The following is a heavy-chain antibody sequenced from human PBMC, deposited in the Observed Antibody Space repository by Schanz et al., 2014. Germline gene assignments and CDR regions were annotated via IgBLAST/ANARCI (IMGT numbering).Heavy chain of an antibody. J-gene: IGHJ4*02. V-gene: IGHV3-23*04. CDR1: GFTFSSYA. D-gene: IGHD2-2*01. CDR2: ISGSGGST. Sequence: EVQLVESGGYLVQPGGSLRLSCAASGFTFSSYAMSWVRQAPGKGLEWVSGISGSGGSTYYADSVKGRFTISRDNSKNTLYLQMNSLRAEDTAVYYCAKDLLYGAPMPLNHLDYWGQGTLVTVSS. CDR3: AKDLLYGAPMPLNHLDY.